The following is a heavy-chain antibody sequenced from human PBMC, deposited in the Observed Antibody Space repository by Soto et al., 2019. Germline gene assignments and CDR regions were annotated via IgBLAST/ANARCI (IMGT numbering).Heavy chain of an antibody. CDR1: GVSVTNSSYY. Sequence: ETLSLTCPVSGVSVTNSSYYGGWIRQSPGKGLEWIGSVYYRGRSYSKSSVKSRVTISVDTSKNRFSLSLNSVTASDTAVYFCVSQRTTVPTQAYFDYWGPGALVTVYS. CDR3: VSQRTTVPTQAYFDY. V-gene: IGHV4-39*01. CDR2: VYYRGRS. J-gene: IGHJ4*02. D-gene: IGHD4-17*01.